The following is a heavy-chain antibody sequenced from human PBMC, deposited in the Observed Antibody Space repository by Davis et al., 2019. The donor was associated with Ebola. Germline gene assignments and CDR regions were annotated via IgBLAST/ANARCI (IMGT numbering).Heavy chain of an antibody. J-gene: IGHJ4*02. CDR3: ARGNSDYGEFDY. CDR1: GGSITNYF. CDR2: IHYIGIT. V-gene: IGHV4-59*01. Sequence: MPSETLSPTCPLPGGSITNYFWSWIRQPPGKGLEWIGYIHYIGITSYNPSLKSPVAISLQTSKNQFSLGLSSVTAADTAVYYCARGNSDYGEFDYWGQGTVVAVSS. D-gene: IGHD4-17*01.